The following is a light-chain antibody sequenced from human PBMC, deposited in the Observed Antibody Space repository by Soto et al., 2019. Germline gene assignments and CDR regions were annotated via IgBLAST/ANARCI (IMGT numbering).Light chain of an antibody. CDR3: QQSNNCPLT. CDR2: GTS. J-gene: IGKJ1*01. CDR1: QSVSSN. V-gene: IGKV3-15*01. Sequence: EFLVTQSPATLSASPGDRATLSCRASQSVSSNLAWYQQKPGQAPRHLIYGTSSRGTGVPARFSGSVSGTEFTLAISSLQPEDLAVYFCQQSNNCPLTFGPGTKVEIK.